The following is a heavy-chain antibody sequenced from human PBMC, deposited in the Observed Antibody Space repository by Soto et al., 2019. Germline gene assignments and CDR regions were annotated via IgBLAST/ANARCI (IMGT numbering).Heavy chain of an antibody. Sequence: QVQLVQSGAEEKKPGPSVKVSCKASGYTFAAYAMHWVRQAPGQRLEWMGWINAGNGNTKYSQKFQGRVTITRDTSASTAYMELSSLRSEDTAVYYCARAVAVPADFDYWGQGTLVTVSS. J-gene: IGHJ4*02. V-gene: IGHV1-3*05. CDR3: ARAVAVPADFDY. CDR2: INAGNGNT. CDR1: GYTFAAYA. D-gene: IGHD6-19*01.